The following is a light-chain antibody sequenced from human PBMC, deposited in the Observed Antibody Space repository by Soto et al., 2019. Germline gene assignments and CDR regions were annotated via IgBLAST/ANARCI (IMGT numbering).Light chain of an antibody. Sequence: QLVLTQSSSASASLGSSVKLTCTLSSGHSSNIIAWHQQQPGKAPRYLMKLESSGSYNKGSGVPDRFSGSSSGADRYLTISNLQFEDEADYYCETWDSNTRVFGGGTKVTVL. CDR3: ETWDSNTRV. J-gene: IGLJ3*02. CDR1: SGHSSNI. CDR2: LESSGSY. V-gene: IGLV4-60*02.